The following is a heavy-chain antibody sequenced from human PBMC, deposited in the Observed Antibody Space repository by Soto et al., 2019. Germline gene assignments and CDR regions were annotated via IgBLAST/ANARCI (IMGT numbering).Heavy chain of an antibody. D-gene: IGHD3-3*01. CDR1: GYSFTDYW. Sequence: PGESLKISCKSSGYSFTDYWIGWVRQMPGKGLEWMGIIYPGDSDARYSPSFQGQVTISVDTSINTAFLRWNSLTASDTAMYYCARWSYLDYWGQGTRVTVSS. J-gene: IGHJ4*02. CDR2: IYPGDSDA. V-gene: IGHV5-51*01. CDR3: ARWSYLDY.